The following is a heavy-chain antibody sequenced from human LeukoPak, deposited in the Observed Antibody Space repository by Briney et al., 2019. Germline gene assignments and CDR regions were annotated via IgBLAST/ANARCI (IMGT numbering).Heavy chain of an antibody. V-gene: IGHV1-2*02. D-gene: IGHD2-2*01. CDR1: GYTFTSYD. CDR2: INPNSGGT. Sequence: ASVKVSCKASGYTFTSYDINWVRQAPGQGLEWIGWINPNSGGTNYAQNFQGRVTMTRDTSISTAYMELTGLRSDDTAVFYCTRGEDPIPAVVHDAFDIWGQGTMVTVSS. J-gene: IGHJ3*02. CDR3: TRGEDPIPAVVHDAFDI.